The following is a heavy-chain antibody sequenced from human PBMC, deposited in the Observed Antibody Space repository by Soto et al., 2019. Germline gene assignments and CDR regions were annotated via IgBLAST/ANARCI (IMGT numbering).Heavy chain of an antibody. Sequence: GGSLRLSCAASGFTFSSYAMSWVRQAPGKGLEWVSAISGSGGSTYYADSVKGRFTISRDNSKNTLYLQMNSLRAEDTAVYYCAKDPSSSWTYGVGYWGQGTLVTVSS. J-gene: IGHJ4*02. CDR2: ISGSGGST. CDR1: GFTFSSYA. D-gene: IGHD6-13*01. V-gene: IGHV3-23*01. CDR3: AKDPSSSWTYGVGY.